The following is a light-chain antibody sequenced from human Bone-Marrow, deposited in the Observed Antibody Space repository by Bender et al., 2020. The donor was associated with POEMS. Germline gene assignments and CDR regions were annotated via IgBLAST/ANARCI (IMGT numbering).Light chain of an antibody. J-gene: IGLJ1*01. V-gene: IGLV2-14*02. Sequence: QSALTQPASVSGSPGQSITISCTGISSDIGIDNLVSWYQQHPDKAPKLIITDVHNRPSGISHRFSGSKSGNTASLTISGLQAEDEAYYYCSSYTTSSTYVFGTGTKVTVL. CDR2: DVH. CDR1: SSDIGIDNL. CDR3: SSYTTSSTYV.